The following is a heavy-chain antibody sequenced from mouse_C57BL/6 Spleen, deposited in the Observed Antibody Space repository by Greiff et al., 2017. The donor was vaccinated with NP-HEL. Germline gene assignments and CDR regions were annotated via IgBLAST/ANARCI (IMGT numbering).Heavy chain of an antibody. D-gene: IGHD1-1*01. CDR1: GFTFSSYA. V-gene: IGHV5-9-1*02. J-gene: IGHJ4*01. CDR3: TRGDTTVVAEEYYYAMDY. CDR2: ISSGGDYI. Sequence: EVKLVESGEGLVKPGGSLKLSCAASGFTFSSYAMSWVRQTPEKRLEWVAYISSGGDYIYYADTVKGRFTISRDNARNTLYLQMSSLKSEDTAMYYCTRGDTTVVAEEYYYAMDYWGQGTSVTVSS.